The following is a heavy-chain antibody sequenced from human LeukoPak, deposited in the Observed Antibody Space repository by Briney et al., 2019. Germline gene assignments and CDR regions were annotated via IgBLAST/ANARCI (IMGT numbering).Heavy chain of an antibody. Sequence: SETLSLTCTVSGGSISSSSYYWGWIRQPPGKGLEWIGSIFYSGSTSYNPSLKSRVTISVDTSKNQFSLKLSSVTAADTAVYYCARRSSELDAFDIWGQGTMVTVSS. V-gene: IGHV4-39*01. CDR1: GGSISSSSYY. D-gene: IGHD6-25*01. CDR2: IFYSGST. CDR3: ARRSSELDAFDI. J-gene: IGHJ3*02.